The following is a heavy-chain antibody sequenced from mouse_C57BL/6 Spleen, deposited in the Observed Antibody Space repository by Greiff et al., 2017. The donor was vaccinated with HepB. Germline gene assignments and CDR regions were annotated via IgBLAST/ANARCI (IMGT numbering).Heavy chain of an antibody. V-gene: IGHV3-6*01. J-gene: IGHJ3*01. Sequence: DVKLQESGPGLVKPSQSLSLTCSVTGYSITSGYYWNWIRQFPGNKLEWMGYISNDGSNNYKPSLKNRISITRDTSKNQFFLKLNSVNTEDTATYYCARRGPGFAYWGQGTLVTVSA. CDR3: ARRGPGFAY. CDR1: GYSITSGYY. CDR2: ISNDGSN.